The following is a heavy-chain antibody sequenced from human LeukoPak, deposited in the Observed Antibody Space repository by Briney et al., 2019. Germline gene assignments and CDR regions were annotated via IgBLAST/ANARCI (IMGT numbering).Heavy chain of an antibody. J-gene: IGHJ4*02. D-gene: IGHD1-26*01. V-gene: IGHV3-23*01. CDR1: GFTFSTFA. CDR3: AKFDNRIVGAASFNY. CDR2: IFPSGGEI. Sequence: GGSLRLSCAASGFTFSTFAMIWVRQPPGKGLEWVSSIFPSGGEIHYADSVRGRSTISRDNSKNTLYLQMNSLRGEDTAVYYCAKFDNRIVGAASFNYWGQGTLVTVSS.